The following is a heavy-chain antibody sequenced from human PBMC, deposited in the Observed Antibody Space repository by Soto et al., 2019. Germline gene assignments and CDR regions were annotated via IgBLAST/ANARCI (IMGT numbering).Heavy chain of an antibody. J-gene: IGHJ4*02. CDR3: AKDLPRGDFEYYYDSSGYYPGFDY. CDR2: ISGSGGST. D-gene: IGHD3-22*01. CDR1: GFTFSSYA. Sequence: EVQLLESGGGLVQPGGSLRLSCAASGFTFSSYAMSWVRQAPGKGLEWVSAISGSGGSTYYAESVKGRFTISRDNSKNTLYLQMNSLRAEDTAVYYCAKDLPRGDFEYYYDSSGYYPGFDYWGQGTLVTVSS. V-gene: IGHV3-23*01.